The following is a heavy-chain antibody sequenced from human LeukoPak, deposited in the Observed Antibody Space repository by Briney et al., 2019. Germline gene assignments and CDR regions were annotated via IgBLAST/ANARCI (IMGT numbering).Heavy chain of an antibody. CDR1: GYTFTGYF. J-gene: IGHJ4*02. D-gene: IGHD1-26*01. V-gene: IGHV1-2*02. Sequence: ASVKVSCKASGYTFTGYFMHWVRQAPGQGLEWMGWINPNSGGTNYAQKFQGRVTMTRDTSISTAYMELSSLRSDDTAVYYCATYSGSYSTDYWGQGTLVTVSS. CDR2: INPNSGGT. CDR3: ATYSGSYSTDY.